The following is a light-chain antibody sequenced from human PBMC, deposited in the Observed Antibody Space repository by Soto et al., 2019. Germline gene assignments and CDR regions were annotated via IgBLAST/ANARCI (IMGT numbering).Light chain of an antibody. Sequence: SYELTQPPSVSVSPGQTARITCSGDALPNQYAYWFQQKPGKAPVLVIYRDSERPSGIPERFSGSSSGTTVTLTISGAQAEDEADYYCQSTDSSGTSVVFGGGTKLTVL. V-gene: IGLV3-25*03. CDR2: RDS. CDR1: ALPNQY. J-gene: IGLJ2*01. CDR3: QSTDSSGTSVV.